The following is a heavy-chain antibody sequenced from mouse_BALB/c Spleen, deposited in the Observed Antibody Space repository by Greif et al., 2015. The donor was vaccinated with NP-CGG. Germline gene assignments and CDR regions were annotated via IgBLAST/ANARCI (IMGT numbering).Heavy chain of an antibody. Sequence: EVQLQQSGPELMKPGASVKISCKASGYSFTSYYMHWVKQSHGESLEWIGYIDPFNGGTSYNQKFKGKATLTVDKSSSTAYMHLSSLTSEDSAVYYCARSYDGYSWFAYWGQGTLVTVSA. CDR3: ARSYDGYSWFAY. CDR2: IDPFNGGT. J-gene: IGHJ3*01. D-gene: IGHD2-3*01. CDR1: GYSFTSYY. V-gene: IGHV1S135*01.